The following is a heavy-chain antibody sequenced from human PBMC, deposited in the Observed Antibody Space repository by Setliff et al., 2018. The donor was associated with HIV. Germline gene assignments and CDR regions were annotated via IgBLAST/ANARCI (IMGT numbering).Heavy chain of an antibody. CDR2: IYPGDSDT. V-gene: IGHV5-51*01. CDR3: GRSGKSGELYAY. J-gene: IGHJ4*02. CDR1: GYSFTNYW. D-gene: IGHD2-8*01. Sequence: PGESLKISCKGSGYSFTNYWIAWLRQMPGKGLEWMGIIYPGDSDTRYSPSFQGQVTISADKSISTAYLHWNSLKPADTAMYFCGRSGKSGELYAYWGQGTLVTVSS.